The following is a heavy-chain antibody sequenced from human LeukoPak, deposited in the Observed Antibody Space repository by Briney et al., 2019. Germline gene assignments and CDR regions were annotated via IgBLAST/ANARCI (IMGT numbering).Heavy chain of an antibody. CDR1: GYTFTGYY. V-gene: IGHV1-2*02. CDR2: INPNSGGT. D-gene: IGHD4-17*01. CDR3: ARSYGDYYDWYFDL. J-gene: IGHJ2*01. Sequence: GASVKVSCRASGYTFTGYYMHWVRQAPGQGLEWMGWINPNSGGTNYAQKFQGGVTMTRDTSISTAYMELSRLRSDDTAVYYCARSYGDYYDWYFDLWGRGTLVTVSS.